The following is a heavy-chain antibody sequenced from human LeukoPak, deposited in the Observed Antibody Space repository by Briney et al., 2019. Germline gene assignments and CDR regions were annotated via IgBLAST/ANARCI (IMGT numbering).Heavy chain of an antibody. CDR1: GDSISTSRYY. Sequence: KPSETLSLTCTVAGDSISTSRYYWGWLRQPPGKGLQWIGSIFSTGSTYYNPSLKSRVTISIDTSKNHFSLRLNSVTAADTAVYYCAWGRQLNFCDLRGEGTMATVSS. V-gene: IGHV4-39*07. J-gene: IGHJ4*02. D-gene: IGHD2-2*01. CDR3: AWGRQLNFCDL. CDR2: IFSTGST.